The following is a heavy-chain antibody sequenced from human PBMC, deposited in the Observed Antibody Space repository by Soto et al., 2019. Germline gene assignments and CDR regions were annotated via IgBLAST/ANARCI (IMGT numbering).Heavy chain of an antibody. D-gene: IGHD3-22*01. Sequence: SVKVSCKASGGTFSSYAISWVRQAPGQGLEWMGGIIPIFGTANYAQKFQGRVTITADESTSTAYMELSSLRSEDTAVYYCARDRGDYYDSSARGSLDRHYYYYYGMDVWGQGTTVTVSS. J-gene: IGHJ6*02. CDR1: GGTFSSYA. CDR3: ARDRGDYYDSSARGSLDRHYYYYYGMDV. CDR2: IIPIFGTA. V-gene: IGHV1-69*13.